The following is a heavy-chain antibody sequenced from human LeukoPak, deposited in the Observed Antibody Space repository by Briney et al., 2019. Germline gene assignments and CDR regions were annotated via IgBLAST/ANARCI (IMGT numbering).Heavy chain of an antibody. J-gene: IGHJ4*02. CDR2: IYWGDDE. V-gene: IGHV2-5*02. D-gene: IGHD4/OR15-4a*01. CDR3: AHRPNFQYYFDS. Sequence: SGPTLVNPTQTLTLTCTFSGFSLTTRGVGVGWIRQPPGKALEWLALIYWGDDERYSPSLQSRLTIAKATSKNQVVLTMTNMDPVDTATYFCAHRPNFQYYFDSWGQGTLVTVSS. CDR1: GFSLTTRGVG.